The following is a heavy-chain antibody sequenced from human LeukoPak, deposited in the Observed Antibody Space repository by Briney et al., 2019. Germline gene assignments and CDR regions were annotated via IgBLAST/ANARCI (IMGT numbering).Heavy chain of an antibody. D-gene: IGHD3-3*01. CDR2: INPNSGGT. J-gene: IGHJ4*02. CDR1: GYTFTGYY. CDR3: ARDYDFWSGYFDWLGY. V-gene: IGHV1-2*02. Sequence: ASVKVSCKASGYTFTGYYMHWVRQAPGQGLAWMGWINPNSGGTNYAQKFQGRVTMTRDTSISTAYMELSRLRSDDTAVYCCARDYDFWSGYFDWLGYWGQGTLVTVSS.